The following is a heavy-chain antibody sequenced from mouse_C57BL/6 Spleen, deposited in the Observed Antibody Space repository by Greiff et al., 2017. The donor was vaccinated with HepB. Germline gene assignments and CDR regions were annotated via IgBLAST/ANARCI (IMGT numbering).Heavy chain of an antibody. J-gene: IGHJ1*03. CDR3: VRHVRIYYDYDWYFDV. D-gene: IGHD2-4*01. CDR1: GFSFNTYA. Sequence: EVKLVESGGGLVQPKGSLKLSCAASGFSFNTYAMNWVRQAPGKGLEWVARIRSKSNNYATYYADSVKDRFTISRDDSESMLYLQMNNLKTEDTAMYYCVRHVRIYYDYDWYFDVWGTGTTVTVSS. CDR2: IRSKSNNYAT. V-gene: IGHV10-1*01.